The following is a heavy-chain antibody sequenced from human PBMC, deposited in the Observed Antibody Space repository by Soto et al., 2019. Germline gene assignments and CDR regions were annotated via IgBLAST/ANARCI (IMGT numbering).Heavy chain of an antibody. J-gene: IGHJ4*02. D-gene: IGHD2-8*02. CDR3: ARDKITGLFDY. Sequence: PSETLSLTCTVSGGSISSYYWSWIRQPPGKGLEWIGEINHSGSTNYNPSVKSRVTISVDTSKNQFSLKLTSVTAADTAVYYCARDKITGLFDYWGQGTLVTVSS. V-gene: IGHV4-34*01. CDR1: GGSISSYY. CDR2: INHSGST.